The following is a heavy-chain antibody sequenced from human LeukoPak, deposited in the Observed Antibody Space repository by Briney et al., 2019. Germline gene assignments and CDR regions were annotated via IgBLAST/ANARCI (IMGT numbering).Heavy chain of an antibody. Sequence: PGGSLRLSCAASGFTFSSYGMHWVRQAPGKGLEWVAFIRYDGSNKYYADSVKGRFTISRDNSKNTLYLQMNSLRAEDTAVYYCAREPWDILTGYYVTDYWGQGTLVTVSS. D-gene: IGHD3-9*01. J-gene: IGHJ4*02. CDR2: IRYDGSNK. CDR3: AREPWDILTGYYVTDY. V-gene: IGHV3-30*02. CDR1: GFTFSSYG.